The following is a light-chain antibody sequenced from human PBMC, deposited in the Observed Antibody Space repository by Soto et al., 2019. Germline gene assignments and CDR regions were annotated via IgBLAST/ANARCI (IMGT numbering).Light chain of an antibody. Sequence: EIVLTQSPGTLSLYPGESATLSCRASQSVSSYLAWYQQKPGQAPRLLIYDSSTRAPGIPDRFSGSGSGTDFTLTISRLEPEDFAVYYCQQYGTSPELTFGGGTKVEIE. CDR3: QQYGTSPELT. CDR1: QSVSSY. CDR2: DSS. V-gene: IGKV3-20*01. J-gene: IGKJ4*01.